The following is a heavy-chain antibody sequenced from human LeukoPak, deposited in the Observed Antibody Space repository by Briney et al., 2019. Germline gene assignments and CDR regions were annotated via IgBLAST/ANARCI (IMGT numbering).Heavy chain of an antibody. J-gene: IGHJ4*02. CDR3: ARLRRGYSYGFLRLHLLYFDY. D-gene: IGHD5-18*01. V-gene: IGHV4-4*07. Sequence: PSETLSLTCTVSGGSISSYYWSWIRQPPGKGLEWIGRIYTSGSTNYNPSLKTRVTISVDKSKNQFSLKLSSVTAADTAVYYCARLRRGYSYGFLRLHLLYFDYWGQGTLVTVSS. CDR2: IYTSGST. CDR1: GGSISSYY.